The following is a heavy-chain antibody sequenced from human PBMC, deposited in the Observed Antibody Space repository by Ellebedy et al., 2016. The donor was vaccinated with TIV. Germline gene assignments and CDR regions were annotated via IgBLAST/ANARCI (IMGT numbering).Heavy chain of an antibody. Sequence: PGGSLRLSCAASGFTFSRFWMAWVRQAPGKGLEWVATINQGGSETYYVDSVKGRFTISRENSKNSLYLQMNSLRADDTALYYCASAARGSGAYESFWGQGTLVTVSS. CDR1: GFTFSRFW. V-gene: IGHV3-7*01. J-gene: IGHJ4*02. CDR3: ASAARGSGAYESF. D-gene: IGHD5-12*01. CDR2: INQGGSET.